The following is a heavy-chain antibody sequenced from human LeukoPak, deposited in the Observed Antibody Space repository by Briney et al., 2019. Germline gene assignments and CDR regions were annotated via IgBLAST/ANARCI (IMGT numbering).Heavy chain of an antibody. J-gene: IGHJ4*02. V-gene: IGHV4-39*01. D-gene: IGHD5-18*01. CDR2: IYYSKNT. CDR1: GGSISSSSAY. CDR3: VDPGGFSYGSFDY. Sequence: SETLSLTCTVSGGSISSSSAYWGWIHQPPGKGLEWIGSIYYSKNTYYNPSLKSRVTISADTSKNQFSLTLGSVRATDTDVYYRVDPGGFSYGSFDYWGQGTVVSVSS.